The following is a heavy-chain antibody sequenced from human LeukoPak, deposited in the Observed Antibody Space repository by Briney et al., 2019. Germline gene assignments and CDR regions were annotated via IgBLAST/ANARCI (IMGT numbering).Heavy chain of an antibody. J-gene: IGHJ5*02. CDR1: GGSISSYY. V-gene: IGHV4-4*07. CDR2: IYTSGST. D-gene: IGHD6-13*01. Sequence: SETLSLTCIVSGGSISSYYWSWIRQPAGKGLEWIGRIYTSGSTNYNPSLKSRVTMSVDTTKNQFSLRLNSVTAADTAVYYCARRRAEGGSNGHYNWFDPWGQGTLVTVSS. CDR3: ARRRAEGGSNGHYNWFDP.